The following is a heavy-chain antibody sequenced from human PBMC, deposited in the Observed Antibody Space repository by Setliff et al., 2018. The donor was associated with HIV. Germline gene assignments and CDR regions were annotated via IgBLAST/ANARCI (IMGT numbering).Heavy chain of an antibody. CDR3: ATKVYCTNGVYLDAFDI. J-gene: IGHJ3*02. V-gene: IGHV1-46*01. CDR1: GYTFTSYY. CDR2: INPSGGRT. Sequence: GASVKVSCKASGYTFTSYYMHWVRQAPGQGLEWMGIINPSGGRTSYAQKFQGRVTMTRDTSSSTAYMELSRLRSDDTAVYYCATKVYCTNGVYLDAFDIWGQGTMVTVSS. D-gene: IGHD2-8*01.